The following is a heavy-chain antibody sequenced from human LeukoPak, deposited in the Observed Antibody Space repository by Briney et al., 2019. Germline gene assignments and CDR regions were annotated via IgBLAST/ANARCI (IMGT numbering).Heavy chain of an antibody. J-gene: IGHJ4*02. CDR1: GFTFDDYA. CDR2: ISWNSGSI. V-gene: IGHV3-9*01. CDR3: AKDIRYSSDWGPFDY. Sequence: PGGSLRLSCAASGFTFDDYAMHWVRQAPGKGLEWVSGISWNSGSIGYADSVKGRFTISRDNAKNSLYLQMNSLRAEDTALYYCAKDIRYSSDWGPFDYWGQGTLVTVSS. D-gene: IGHD6-19*01.